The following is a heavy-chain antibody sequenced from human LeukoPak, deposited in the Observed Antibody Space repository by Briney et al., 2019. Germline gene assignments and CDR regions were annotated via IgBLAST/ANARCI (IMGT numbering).Heavy chain of an antibody. V-gene: IGHV1-8*03. J-gene: IGHJ4*02. CDR1: GYTFTTLD. CDR2: INPNSGNR. D-gene: IGHD3-22*01. CDR3: ARDYYDSSGYYYESY. Sequence: ASVKVSCKASGYTFTTLDINWVRQATGQGLEWMGWINPNSGNRGYAQKFQGRVTITRDTSISTAYMELSSLRSEDTAVYYCARDYYDSSGYYYESYWGQGTLVTVSS.